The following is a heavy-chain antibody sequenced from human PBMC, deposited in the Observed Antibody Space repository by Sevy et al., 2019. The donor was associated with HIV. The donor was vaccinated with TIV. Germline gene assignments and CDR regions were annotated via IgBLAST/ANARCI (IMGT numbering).Heavy chain of an antibody. CDR1: GFPFNDHP. J-gene: IGHJ6*02. CDR3: AKDINRGCDGINCYPYYYYFYGLDV. Sequence: GGSLRLSCAASGFPFNDHPMHWVRQVPGKGREWVSGVSGNSRTIGYAGSVKGRFTNSRDNANHFLYLEMNSLRPEDTAFYYCAKDINRGCDGINCYPYYYYFYGLDVWGQGTTVTVSS. CDR2: VSGNSRTI. D-gene: IGHD2-21*01. V-gene: IGHV3-9*01.